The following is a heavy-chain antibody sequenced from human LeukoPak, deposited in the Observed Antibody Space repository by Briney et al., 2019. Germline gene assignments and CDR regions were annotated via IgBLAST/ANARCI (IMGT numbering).Heavy chain of an antibody. V-gene: IGHV4-34*01. CDR1: GGSFSGYY. CDR3: ARGGDYGDYFDY. Sequence: SETLSLTCAVYGGSFSGYYWSCIRQPPGKGLEWIGEINHSGSTNYNPSLKSRVTISVDASKNQFSLKLSSVTAADTAVYYCARGGDYGDYFDYWGQGTLVTVSS. J-gene: IGHJ4*02. D-gene: IGHD4-17*01. CDR2: INHSGST.